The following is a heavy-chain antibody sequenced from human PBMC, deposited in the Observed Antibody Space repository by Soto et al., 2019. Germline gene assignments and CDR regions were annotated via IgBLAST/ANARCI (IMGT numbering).Heavy chain of an antibody. CDR2: ISGTGDRT. Sequence: EVQLLESGGGLVQPGGSLRLSCAASGFTFTIDAMSWVRQAPGKGLEWVSAISGTGDRTYYVDSVKGRFTISRNNSKNTLYLQMNSLRAEDTAVYYCANSLRRIIIDFDYWGQGTLVTVSS. D-gene: IGHD3-10*01. J-gene: IGHJ4*02. CDR3: ANSLRRIIIDFDY. V-gene: IGHV3-23*01. CDR1: GFTFTIDA.